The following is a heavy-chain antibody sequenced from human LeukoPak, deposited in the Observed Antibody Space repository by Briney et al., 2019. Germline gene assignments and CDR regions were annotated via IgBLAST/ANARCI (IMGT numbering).Heavy chain of an antibody. D-gene: IGHD6-13*01. CDR3: ARDRGYSSSWSFGKHYYMDV. CDR1: GFTFSSYG. Sequence: GGSLRLSCAASGFTFSSYGMYWVRQAPGKGLDWMAVIWYDGSHKSYANSVKGRFTISRDNPKNILYLQMNSLRADDTAVYYCARDRGYSSSWSFGKHYYMDVWGKGTTVTVSS. CDR2: IWYDGSHK. J-gene: IGHJ6*03. V-gene: IGHV3-33*07.